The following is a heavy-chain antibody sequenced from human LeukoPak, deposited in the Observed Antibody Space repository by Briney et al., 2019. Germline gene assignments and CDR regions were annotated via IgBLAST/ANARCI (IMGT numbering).Heavy chain of an antibody. CDR1: GFTFDDYA. Sequence: SLRLSCAASGFTFDDYAMHWVRQAPGKGLEWVSGISWNSGSIGYADSVKGRFTISRDNAKNSLYLQMNSLRPEDTALYYCAKDILPGYYGSGSYYSSHFDYWGQGTLVTVSS. J-gene: IGHJ4*02. D-gene: IGHD3-10*01. CDR3: AKDILPGYYGSGSYYSSHFDY. CDR2: ISWNSGSI. V-gene: IGHV3-9*01.